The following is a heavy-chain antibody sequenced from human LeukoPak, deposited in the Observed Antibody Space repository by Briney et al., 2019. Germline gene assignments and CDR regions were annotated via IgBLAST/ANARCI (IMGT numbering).Heavy chain of an antibody. CDR3: ARGPWIQLWLLFDY. J-gene: IGHJ4*02. Sequence: GRSLRLSCAASGLTFSSYSMHWVRQAPGKGLEWVAVISYDGSNKYYADSVKGRFTISRDNSKNTLYLQMNGLRAEDTAVYYCARGPWIQLWLLFDYWGQGTLVTVSS. CDR2: ISYDGSNK. D-gene: IGHD5-18*01. CDR1: GLTFSSYS. V-gene: IGHV3-30-3*01.